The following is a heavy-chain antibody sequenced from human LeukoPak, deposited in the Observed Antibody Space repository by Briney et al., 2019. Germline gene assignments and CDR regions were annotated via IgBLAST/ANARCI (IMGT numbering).Heavy chain of an antibody. V-gene: IGHV4-39*01. CDR2: IYYSGST. CDR1: GGSISSSSYY. D-gene: IGHD3-3*01. Sequence: SETLSLTCTVSGGSISSSSYYWGWIRQPPGKGLEWIGSIYYSGSTYYNPSLKSRVTISVDTSKNQFSLKLSSVTAADMAVYYCARGVWSGYYSDAFDIWGQGTMVTVSS. CDR3: ARGVWSGYYSDAFDI. J-gene: IGHJ3*02.